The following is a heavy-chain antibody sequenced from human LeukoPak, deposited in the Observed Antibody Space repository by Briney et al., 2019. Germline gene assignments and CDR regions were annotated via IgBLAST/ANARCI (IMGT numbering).Heavy chain of an antibody. CDR2: IYPDDFDS. CDR3: VRQRGSSGTINHFDP. D-gene: IGHD3-10*01. J-gene: IGHJ5*02. CDR1: GYSFTTYW. V-gene: IGHV5-51*01. Sequence: ESLKISCETSGYSFTTYWICWVRQMPGTGLEWVGGIYPDDFDSRYSPPFQVQVVISADRSIRTAYLQWNSLQPSDTAMYYCVRQRGSSGTINHFDPWGQGTLVTVSS.